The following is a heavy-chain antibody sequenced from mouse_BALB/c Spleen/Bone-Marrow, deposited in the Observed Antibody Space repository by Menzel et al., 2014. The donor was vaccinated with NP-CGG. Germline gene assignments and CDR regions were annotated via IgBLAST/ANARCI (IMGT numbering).Heavy chain of an antibody. CDR2: IDPANDNS. Sequence: VQLQQSGAELVKPGASVKLSYAASGFNIKDTFIHWVKQRPEQGLEWIGSIDPANDNSKFDPKFQGKATLTADTSSNTAYLQLSSLTSEDTAVYFCTRNYVSHYFDYWGQGTTLTVSS. CDR3: TRNYVSHYFDY. D-gene: IGHD1-1*01. J-gene: IGHJ2*01. V-gene: IGHV14-3*02. CDR1: GFNIKDTF.